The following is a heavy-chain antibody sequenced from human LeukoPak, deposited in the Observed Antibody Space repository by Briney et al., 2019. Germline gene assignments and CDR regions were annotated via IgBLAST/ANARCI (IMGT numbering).Heavy chain of an antibody. CDR3: AKGLTTLDY. CDR2: VFGLDHRT. J-gene: IGHJ4*02. CDR1: GFTFNDYA. Sequence: GGSLRLSCAASGFTFNDYAMHWVRQAPGKGLEWVSTVFGLDHRTSYADSVKGRFTISRDNSKNTLSLQMNSLRAEDTAIYYCAKGLTTLDYWGQGTLVTVSS. V-gene: IGHV3-23*01. D-gene: IGHD4-11*01.